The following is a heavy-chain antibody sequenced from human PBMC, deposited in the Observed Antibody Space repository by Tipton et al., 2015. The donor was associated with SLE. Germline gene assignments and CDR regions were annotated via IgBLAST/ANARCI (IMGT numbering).Heavy chain of an antibody. CDR1: GFTFSSYD. D-gene: IGHD7-27*01. V-gene: IGHV3-13*01. CDR2: IGTAGDT. J-gene: IGHJ4*02. CDR3: ARGWGTGDPSSTFDY. Sequence: SLRLSCAASGFTFSSYDMHWVRQVTGKGLEWVSAIGTAGDTYYPGSVKGRFTISRENAKNSLYLQMNSPRAGDTAVYYCARGWGTGDPSSTFDYWGQGTLVTVSS.